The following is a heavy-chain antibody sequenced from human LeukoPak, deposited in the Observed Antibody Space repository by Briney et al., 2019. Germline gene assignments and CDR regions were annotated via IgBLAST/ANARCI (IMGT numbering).Heavy chain of an antibody. CDR2: INDSGRI. CDR1: GGSFSNYY. CDR3: ARRWNYGRNYYIDV. Sequence: PSETLSLTCALYGGSFSNYYWSWIRQPPGKGLEWLGEINDSGRINYNPSLLSRVTVSVDPSKNQFSLSLTSVTATDTAVYYCARRWNYGRNYYIDVWGKGASVSVSS. J-gene: IGHJ6*03. D-gene: IGHD1-7*01. V-gene: IGHV4-34*01.